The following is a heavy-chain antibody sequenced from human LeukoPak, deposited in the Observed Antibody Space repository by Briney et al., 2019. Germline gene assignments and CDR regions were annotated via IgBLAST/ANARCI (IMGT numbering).Heavy chain of an antibody. CDR2: IYYSGST. Sequence: IGYIYYSGSTNYTPSLKSRVTISVETSKNQFSLKLSSVTAADTAVYYCARASFSSGWYVYWGQGTLVTVSS. V-gene: IGHV4-59*01. D-gene: IGHD6-13*01. J-gene: IGHJ4*02. CDR3: ARASFSSGWYVY.